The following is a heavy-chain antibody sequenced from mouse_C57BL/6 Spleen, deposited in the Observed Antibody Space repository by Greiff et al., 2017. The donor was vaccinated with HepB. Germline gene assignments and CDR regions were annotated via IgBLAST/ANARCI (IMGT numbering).Heavy chain of an antibody. CDR2: IYPRSGNT. J-gene: IGHJ2*01. CDR1: GYTFTSYG. V-gene: IGHV1-81*01. CDR3: AYGSSYGDFDY. Sequence: QVQLQQSGAELARPGASVKLSCKASGYTFTSYGISWVKQRTGQGLEWIGEIYPRSGNTYYNEKFKGKATLTADKSSSTAYMELRSLTSEDSAVDFCAYGSSYGDFDYWGQGTTLTVSS. D-gene: IGHD1-1*01.